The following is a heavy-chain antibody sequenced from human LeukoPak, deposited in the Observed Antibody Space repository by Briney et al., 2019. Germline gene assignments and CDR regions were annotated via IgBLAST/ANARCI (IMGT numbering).Heavy chain of an antibody. CDR1: GYTFTGYY. CDR2: INPNRGGT. V-gene: IGHV1-2*06. D-gene: IGHD3-22*01. CDR3: ATLTYYYDSSGFTGEGAFDI. J-gene: IGHJ3*02. Sequence: ASVKVSCKASGYTFTGYYMHWVRQAPGQGLEWMGRINPNRGGTNYAPKFQGRGTMTRDTSISTAYMELSRLRSDDTAVYYCATLTYYYDSSGFTGEGAFDIWGQGTMVTVSS.